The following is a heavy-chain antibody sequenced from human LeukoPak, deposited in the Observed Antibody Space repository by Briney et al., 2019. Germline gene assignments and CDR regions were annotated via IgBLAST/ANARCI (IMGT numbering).Heavy chain of an antibody. J-gene: IGHJ4*02. CDR2: IYPGDSDT. Sequence: GGSLRLSCKGSGYRFTSFWIGWVRQMPGKGLEWMGVIYPGDSDTRYTPSFRGQVTISAGKSINTAYLQWSSLKASDTAMYYCATALFSTTWYAGSDYWGQGTLVTVSS. V-gene: IGHV5-51*01. CDR3: ATALFSTTWYAGSDY. CDR1: GYRFTSFW. D-gene: IGHD6-13*01.